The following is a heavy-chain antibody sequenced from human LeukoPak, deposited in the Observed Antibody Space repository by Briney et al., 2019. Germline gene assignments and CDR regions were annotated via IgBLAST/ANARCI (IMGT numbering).Heavy chain of an antibody. D-gene: IGHD3-22*01. J-gene: IGHJ3*02. Sequence: PGGSLRLSCAASGFTFSSYDMHCVRQATGKGLEWVSAIGTAGDTYYPGSVKGRFTISRENAKNSLYLQMNSLRAGDTAVYYCARGSSYYDSSGYYHDAFDIWGQGTMVTVSS. CDR3: ARGSSYYDSSGYYHDAFDI. CDR1: GFTFSSYD. V-gene: IGHV3-13*04. CDR2: IGTAGDT.